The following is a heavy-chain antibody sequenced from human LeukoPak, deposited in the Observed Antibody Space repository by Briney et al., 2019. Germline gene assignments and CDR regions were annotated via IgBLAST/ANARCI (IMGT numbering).Heavy chain of an antibody. D-gene: IGHD1-1*01. CDR2: INGDGDGK. Sequence: GGSLRLSCAGSGFSFRRFWMTWVRQAPGRGLEWVANINGDGDGKRYADSMKDRFTISRDNARSLVFLQIHSLRDEDTALYYCARDSSPDSATTYYDALDMWGQGTMVTVSS. CDR3: ARDSSPDSATTYYDALDM. V-gene: IGHV3-7*01. J-gene: IGHJ3*02. CDR1: GFSFRRFW.